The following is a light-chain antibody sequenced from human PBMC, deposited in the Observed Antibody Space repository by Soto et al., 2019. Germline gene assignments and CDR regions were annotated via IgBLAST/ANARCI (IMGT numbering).Light chain of an antibody. CDR2: AAS. V-gene: IGKV1-9*01. Sequence: DIQLTQSPSFLSASVGDRVTITCRANQGVSSYLAWYQQKPGKAPKLLIYAASTLQSGVPSRFIGSGSGTEFTLTISSLQPEDFATYYCQQLNSYPLTCGGGTKVEIK. CDR1: QGVSSY. CDR3: QQLNSYPLT. J-gene: IGKJ4*01.